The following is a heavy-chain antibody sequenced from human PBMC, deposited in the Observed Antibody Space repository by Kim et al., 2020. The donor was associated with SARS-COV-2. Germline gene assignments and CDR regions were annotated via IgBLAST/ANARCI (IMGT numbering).Heavy chain of an antibody. CDR1: GYSFTDFW. J-gene: IGHJ3*01. CDR3: ARCHYYDSGGNYWANSFDV. Sequence: GESLKISCEGSGYSFTDFWIAWVRHMPGKGLEWMGIVSPADSITKYSPSFQGQVTISADKSISTAFLQWSSLKASDTDMYYCARCHYYDSGGNYWANSFDVWGLGTMVTVSS. D-gene: IGHD3-22*01. CDR2: VSPADSIT. V-gene: IGHV5-51*01.